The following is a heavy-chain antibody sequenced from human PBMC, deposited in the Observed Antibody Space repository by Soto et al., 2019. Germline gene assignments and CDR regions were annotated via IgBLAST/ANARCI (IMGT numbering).Heavy chain of an antibody. Sequence: QVQLVQSGAEVKKPGASVKVSCKASGYTFTSYAMHWVRQAPGQRLEWMGWINAGNGNTKYSQKFQGRGTITRDTSASTAYMELSSLRSEDTAVYYCARDSYGDYRLDYWGQGTLVTVSS. D-gene: IGHD4-17*01. J-gene: IGHJ4*02. CDR3: ARDSYGDYRLDY. V-gene: IGHV1-3*01. CDR2: INAGNGNT. CDR1: GYTFTSYA.